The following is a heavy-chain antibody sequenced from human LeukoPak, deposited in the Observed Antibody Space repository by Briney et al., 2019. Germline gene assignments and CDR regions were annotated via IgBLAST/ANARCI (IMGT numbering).Heavy chain of an antibody. CDR2: IYYSGST. CDR1: GGSISSYY. J-gene: IGHJ6*02. CDR3: ARVVEMATMVAYGMDA. V-gene: IGHV4-59*01. D-gene: IGHD5-24*01. Sequence: PSETLSLTCTVSGGSISSYYWSWIRQPPGKGLEWIGYIYYSGSTNYNPSLKSRVTISVDTSKNQFSLKLSSVTAADTAVYYCARVVEMATMVAYGMDAWGQGTTVTVSS.